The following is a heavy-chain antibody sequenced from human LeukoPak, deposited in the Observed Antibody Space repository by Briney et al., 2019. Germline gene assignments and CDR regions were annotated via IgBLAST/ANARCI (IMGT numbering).Heavy chain of an antibody. CDR3: AKVVAGNIDYYFDY. D-gene: IGHD2/OR15-2a*01. CDR1: GFALSSHW. Sequence: GGSLRLSCAASGFALSSHWMTWVRQVPGRGPEWVANVNRDGSETYYLDSVKGRFTISKDNAKNSLYLQMRNLRVEHTAVYYCAKVVAGNIDYYFDYWGQGILVAVSS. V-gene: IGHV3-7*03. J-gene: IGHJ4*02. CDR2: VNRDGSET.